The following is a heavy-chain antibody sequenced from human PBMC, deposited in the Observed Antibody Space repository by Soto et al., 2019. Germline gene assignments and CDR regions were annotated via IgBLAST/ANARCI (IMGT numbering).Heavy chain of an antibody. D-gene: IGHD3-22*01. CDR2: IIPIFGTA. Sequence: QVQLVQSGAEVKKPGSSVKVSCKASGGTFSSYAISWVRQAPGQGLEWMGGIIPIFGTANYAQKFQGRVTITAEESTSTAYMERSSLRSEDTAVYYCARNGDGNYYDSSGYYYGSYWGQGTLVTVSS. J-gene: IGHJ4*02. V-gene: IGHV1-69*01. CDR1: GGTFSSYA. CDR3: ARNGDGNYYDSSGYYYGSY.